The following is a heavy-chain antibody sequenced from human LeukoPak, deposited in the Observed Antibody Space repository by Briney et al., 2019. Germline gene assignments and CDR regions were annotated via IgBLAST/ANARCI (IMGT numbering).Heavy chain of an antibody. J-gene: IGHJ4*02. V-gene: IGHV3-9*01. CDR1: GFTFDNYA. D-gene: IGHD3-3*01. Sequence: GGSLRLSCAASGFTFDNYAMHWVRQAPGKGLEWVSGISWNSGSIGYADSVKGRFTISRDNAKNSLYLQMNSLRAEDTALYYCAKAHHDGFLEWLPPYYFDYWGQGTLVTVSS. CDR2: ISWNSGSI. CDR3: AKAHHDGFLEWLPPYYFDY.